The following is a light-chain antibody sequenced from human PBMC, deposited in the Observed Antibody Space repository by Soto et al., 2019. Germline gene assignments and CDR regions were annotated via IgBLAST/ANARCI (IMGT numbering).Light chain of an antibody. CDR3: QQYNNWPPT. J-gene: IGKJ1*01. Sequence: EIGMTQSPATLSVSPGERATLSCRASQSVSSNLAGYQQKPGQAPMLLIYGASTRATGIPARFCGSGSGTACTLTVSSLQSEDFAVYDCQQYNNWPPTFGQGTKVEIK. CDR1: QSVSSN. V-gene: IGKV3-15*01. CDR2: GAS.